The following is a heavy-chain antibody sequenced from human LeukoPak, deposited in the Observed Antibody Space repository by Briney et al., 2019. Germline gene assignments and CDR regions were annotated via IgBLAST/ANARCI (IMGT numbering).Heavy chain of an antibody. J-gene: IGHJ1*01. CDR3: ARAGSSSWYRTRASEYFQH. CDR2: ISYDGSNK. D-gene: IGHD6-13*01. Sequence: PGGSLRLSCAASGFTFSSYAMHWVRQAPGKGLEWVAVISYDGSNKYYADSVKGRFTISRDNSKNTLYLQMNSLRAEDTAVYYCARAGSSSWYRTRASEYFQHWGQGTLVTVSS. CDR1: GFTFSSYA. V-gene: IGHV3-30-3*01.